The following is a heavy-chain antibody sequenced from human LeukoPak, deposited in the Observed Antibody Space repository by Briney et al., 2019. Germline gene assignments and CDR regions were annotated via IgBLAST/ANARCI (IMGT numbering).Heavy chain of an antibody. V-gene: IGHV3-73*01. CDR3: TSRGVRDY. Sequence: GGSLRLSCEASGFTFSGSAMHWVRQASGKGLEWVGRIRSKANSYATTYAASVKGRFTISRDDSKNTAYLQMNSLKTEDTAVYYCTSRGVRDYWGQGTLVTVSS. D-gene: IGHD3-10*01. CDR2: IRSKANSYAT. J-gene: IGHJ4*02. CDR1: GFTFSGSA.